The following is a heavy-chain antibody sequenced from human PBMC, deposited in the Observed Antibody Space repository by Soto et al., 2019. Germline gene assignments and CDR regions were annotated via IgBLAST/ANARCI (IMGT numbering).Heavy chain of an antibody. J-gene: IGHJ4*02. V-gene: IGHV4-38-2*01. D-gene: IGHD5-18*01. Sequence: SETLSLTCAVSGYSISSGFYWGWIRQPPGKGLEWIGIMFHSGSTYYNPSLQSRVTISVDTSKNQVSLKLTSVTVAETAVYFCANQRSREGYNYIEYWGQGIQDTVSS. CDR3: ANQRSREGYNYIEY. CDR1: GYSISSGFY. CDR2: MFHSGST.